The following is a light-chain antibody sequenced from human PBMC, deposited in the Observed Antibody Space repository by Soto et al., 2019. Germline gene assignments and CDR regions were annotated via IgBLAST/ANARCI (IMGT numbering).Light chain of an antibody. Sequence: EILLTQSPGTLSLSPGERATLSCRASQSVRNSYFAWYQQKPGQAPRLLIYGASGRATGIPDRFSGSGSGTDFTLTISRLVPEDFAVYYCQPYGSSPYTFGQGTKLEI. CDR3: QPYGSSPYT. V-gene: IGKV3-20*01. J-gene: IGKJ2*01. CDR1: QSVRNSY. CDR2: GAS.